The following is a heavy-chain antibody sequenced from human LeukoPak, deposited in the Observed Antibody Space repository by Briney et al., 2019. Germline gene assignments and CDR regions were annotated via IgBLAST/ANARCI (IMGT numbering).Heavy chain of an antibody. CDR3: ARDRREGFDCSSTSCPYYYSGMDV. Sequence: PGGSLRLSCAASGFTFSGYYMSWIRQAPGKGLEWVSYISLSSTYTNYADSVKGRFTISRDNSKNSLYLQMSSLRAEDTAVYYCARDRREGFDCSSTSCPYYYSGMDVWGQGTTVTVSS. V-gene: IGHV3-11*06. CDR2: ISLSSTYT. J-gene: IGHJ6*02. D-gene: IGHD2-2*01. CDR1: GFTFSGYY.